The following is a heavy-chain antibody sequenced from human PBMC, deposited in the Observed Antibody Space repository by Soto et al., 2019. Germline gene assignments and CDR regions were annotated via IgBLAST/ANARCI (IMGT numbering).Heavy chain of an antibody. J-gene: IGHJ5*02. CDR1: GASITSYQ. Sequence: QVQLQESGPGLVKPSETLSLTCTVSGASITSYQWSWIRQSPGKGLEWIGNIYYSGSTNYNPSLKSRVTIAVDTSKNQFSLKRSCVAAADAAVYYCARDSSGYYGFDPWGQGTQVTVSS. D-gene: IGHD3-22*01. CDR3: ARDSSGYYGFDP. CDR2: IYYSGST. V-gene: IGHV4-59*01.